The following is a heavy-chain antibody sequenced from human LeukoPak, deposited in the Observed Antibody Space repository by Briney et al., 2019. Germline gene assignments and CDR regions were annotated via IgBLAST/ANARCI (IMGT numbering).Heavy chain of an antibody. D-gene: IGHD2-15*01. J-gene: IGHJ4*02. Sequence: PGRSLRLSCAASGFTFSSYGMHWVRQAPGKGLEWVAVIWYDGSNKYYADSVKGRFTISRDNSKNTLYLQMNSLRAEDTAVYYCARVGCSGGSCYPGYYFDYWGQGTLVTVSS. V-gene: IGHV3-33*01. CDR1: GFTFSSYG. CDR2: IWYDGSNK. CDR3: ARVGCSGGSCYPGYYFDY.